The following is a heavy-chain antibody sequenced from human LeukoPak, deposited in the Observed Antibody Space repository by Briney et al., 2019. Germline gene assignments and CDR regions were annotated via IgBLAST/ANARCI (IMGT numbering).Heavy chain of an antibody. CDR2: ISWNGGSI. D-gene: IGHD3-9*01. J-gene: IGHJ4*02. Sequence: GRSLRLSCAASGFTFDDYAMHWVRQAPGKGLEWVSGISWNGGSIGYADSVKGRFTISRDNAKNSLYLQMNSLRAEDTALYYCAKAGSYDILTGYYRWGQGTLVTVSS. CDR3: AKAGSYDILTGYYR. V-gene: IGHV3-9*01. CDR1: GFTFDDYA.